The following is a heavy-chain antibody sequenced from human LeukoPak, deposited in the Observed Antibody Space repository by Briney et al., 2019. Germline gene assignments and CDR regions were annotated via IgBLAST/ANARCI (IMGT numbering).Heavy chain of an antibody. CDR3: ARGMAAAYYYNWFDP. CDR1: GYSISSGYY. D-gene: IGHD6-13*01. CDR2: IYDSGST. Sequence: SETLSLTCTVSGYSISSGYYWSWIRQPAGKGLEWIGRIYDSGSTACNPSLKSRVTMSVDTSKNQFSLKLTSVTAADTAVYFCARGMAAAYYYNWFDPWGQGTLVTVSS. V-gene: IGHV4-38-2*02. J-gene: IGHJ5*02.